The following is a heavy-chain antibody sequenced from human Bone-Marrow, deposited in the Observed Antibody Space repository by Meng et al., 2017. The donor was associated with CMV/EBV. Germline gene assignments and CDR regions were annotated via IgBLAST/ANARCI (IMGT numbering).Heavy chain of an antibody. J-gene: IGHJ4*02. Sequence: GSLRLSCTVSGDSISSYYWSWIRQPPGKGLEWIGHIYYSGSTNYNPSLKRRVTMSVDMSKNQFSLKLSSVTAADTAVYYCARTYSNRAYLDCWGQGTLVTV. CDR2: IYYSGST. V-gene: IGHV4-59*01. D-gene: IGHD4-11*01. CDR3: ARTYSNRAYLDC. CDR1: GDSISSYY.